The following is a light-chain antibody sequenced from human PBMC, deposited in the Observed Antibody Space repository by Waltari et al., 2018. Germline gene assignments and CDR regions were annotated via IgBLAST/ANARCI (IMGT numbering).Light chain of an antibody. V-gene: IGLV2-23*02. CDR2: EVI. J-gene: IGLJ1*01. CDR3: CSYAGSGTYV. Sequence: QSALTQPASVSGTPGQSIPIPCTVTNSAVGNYNLVPWYQHHPGEAPKLMICEVIKRPSGVSNRFSGSKSGNTASLTISGLQAEDEADYYCCSYAGSGTYVFGTGTKVTVL. CDR1: NSAVGNYNL.